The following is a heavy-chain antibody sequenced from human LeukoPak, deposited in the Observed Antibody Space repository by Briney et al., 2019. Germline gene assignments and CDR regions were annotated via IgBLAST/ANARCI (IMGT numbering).Heavy chain of an antibody. CDR3: AKDIVVVPAAIGDGLDY. V-gene: IGHV3-23*01. CDR2: ISGSGGST. CDR1: GFTFSSYA. J-gene: IGHJ4*02. Sequence: GGSLRLSCAASGFTFSSYAMSWVRQAPGKGLEWVSAISGSGGSTYYADSVKGRFTISRDNSKNTLYLQMNSLRAEDTAVYYCAKDIVVVPAAIGDGLDYWGQGTLVTVSS. D-gene: IGHD2-2*02.